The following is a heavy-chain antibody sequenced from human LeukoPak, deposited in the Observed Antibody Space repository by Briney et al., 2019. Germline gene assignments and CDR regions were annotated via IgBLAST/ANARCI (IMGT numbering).Heavy chain of an antibody. V-gene: IGHV3-11*01. CDR1: GFTFSDYY. CDR3: ARDSEEYGSPRDYFDY. D-gene: IGHD2-2*01. CDR2: ISSSGSTI. Sequence: PGGSLTLSCAASGFTFSDYYMSWIRKAPGTGLEWVSYISSSGSTIYYADSVKGRFTISRDNAKNSLSLQMNSLRAEYTAVYYCARDSEEYGSPRDYFDYWGQGTLVTVSS. J-gene: IGHJ4*02.